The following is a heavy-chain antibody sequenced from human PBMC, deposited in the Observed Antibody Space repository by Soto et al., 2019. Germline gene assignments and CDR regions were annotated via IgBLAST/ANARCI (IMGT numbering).Heavy chain of an antibody. CDR1: GFTFSSYG. CDR2: ISYDGSNK. D-gene: IGHD6-13*01. CDR3: AKSPEHSSSWAYYYYYGMDV. V-gene: IGHV3-30*18. Sequence: QVQLVESGGGVVQPGRSLRLSCATSGFTFSSYGMHWVRQAPGKGLEWVAVISYDGSNKYYADSVKGRFTICRDNSKNTLYLQMNSLRAEDTAVYYCAKSPEHSSSWAYYYYYGMDVWGQGTTVTVSS. J-gene: IGHJ6*02.